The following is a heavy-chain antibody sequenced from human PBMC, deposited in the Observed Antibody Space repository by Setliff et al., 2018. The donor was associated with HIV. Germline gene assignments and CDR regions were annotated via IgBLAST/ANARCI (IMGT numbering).Heavy chain of an antibody. CDR3: ARQAWHYDRDGYFIDY. V-gene: IGHV4-38-2*02. J-gene: IGHJ4*02. CDR2: IYQTGKT. D-gene: IGHD3-22*01. CDR1: GYSISNGYY. Sequence: PSETLSLTCIVSGYSISNGYYWGWIRQPPGKGLEWVGTIYQTGKTYYSPSLKSRVTVSLDMSRNQFFVKLNSATAADTAVYYCARQAWHYDRDGYFIDYWGQGMLVTVSS.